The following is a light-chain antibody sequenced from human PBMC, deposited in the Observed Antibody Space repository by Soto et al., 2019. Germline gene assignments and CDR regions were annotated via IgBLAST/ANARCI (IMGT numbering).Light chain of an antibody. CDR3: SSYTSSSTL. CDR2: DVS. J-gene: IGLJ1*01. Sequence: QSVLTQPASVSGSPGQSITISCTRTSSDVGGYNYVSWYQQHPGKAPKLMIYDVSNRPSGVSNRFSGSKSGNTASLTISGLQAEEEADYYCSSYTSSSTLLGTGNKVPVL. V-gene: IGLV2-14*01. CDR1: SSDVGGYNY.